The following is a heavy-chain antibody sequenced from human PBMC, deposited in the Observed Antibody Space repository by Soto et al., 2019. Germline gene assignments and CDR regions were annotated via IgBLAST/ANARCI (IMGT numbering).Heavy chain of an antibody. V-gene: IGHV3-30*04. D-gene: IGHD3-10*01. CDR1: GFTFSSYT. Sequence: QVHLVESGGGVVQPGRSLRLSCAASGFTFSSYTIHWVRQAPGTGLEWVAVMSYDGSHIYYAESVEGRFNVSRDNSKNTLYLQMDRLRVEDTAVYYCARGFAGGSSFYSFDFWGLGTLVTVSS. J-gene: IGHJ4*02. CDR3: ARGFAGGSSFYSFDF. CDR2: MSYDGSHI.